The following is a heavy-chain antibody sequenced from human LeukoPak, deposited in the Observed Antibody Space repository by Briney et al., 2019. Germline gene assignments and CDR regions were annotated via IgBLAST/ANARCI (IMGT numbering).Heavy chain of an antibody. CDR3: ARDGVGALDY. CDR1: GFTFSSYS. D-gene: IGHD1-26*01. Sequence: PGGSLRLSCAASGFTFSSYSMNWVRQAPGKGLEWVSSISSSSSYIYYADSVKGRFTISRDNAKNSLYMQMNSLRAEDTAVYYCARDGVGALDYWGQGTLVTVSS. J-gene: IGHJ4*02. CDR2: ISSSSSYI. V-gene: IGHV3-21*01.